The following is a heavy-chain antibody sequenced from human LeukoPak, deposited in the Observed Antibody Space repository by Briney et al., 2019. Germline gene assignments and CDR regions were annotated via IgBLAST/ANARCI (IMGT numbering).Heavy chain of an antibody. J-gene: IGHJ3*02. CDR2: FDPEDGET. CDR1: GYTLTELS. CDR3: AACPNSGWSRLKAFDI. Sequence: ASVKVSCKVSGYTLTELSMHWVRQAPGKGLEWMGGFDPEDGETIYAQKFQGRVTMTEDTSTDTAYMELSSLRSEDTAVYYCAACPNSGWSRLKAFDIWGQGTMVTVSS. D-gene: IGHD6-19*01. V-gene: IGHV1-24*01.